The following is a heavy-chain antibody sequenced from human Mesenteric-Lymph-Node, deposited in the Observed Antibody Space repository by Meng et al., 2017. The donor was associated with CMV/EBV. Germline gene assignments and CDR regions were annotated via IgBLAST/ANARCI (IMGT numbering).Heavy chain of an antibody. CDR2: IYHSGST. CDR3: AKFSNWNYGADWFDP. CDR1: GGSISSYY. V-gene: IGHV4-59*01. D-gene: IGHD1-7*01. J-gene: IGHJ5*02. Sequence: SETLSLTCTVSGGSISSYYWSRIRQPPGKGLEWIGYIYHSGSTNYNPSLKSRVTISVDTSKNQFSLKLNSVTAADTAMYYCAKFSNWNYGADWFDPWGQGTLVTVSS.